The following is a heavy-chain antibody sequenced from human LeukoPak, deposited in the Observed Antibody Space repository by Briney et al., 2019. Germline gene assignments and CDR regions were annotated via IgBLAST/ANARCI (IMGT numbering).Heavy chain of an antibody. J-gene: IGHJ5*02. D-gene: IGHD6-6*01. V-gene: IGHV3-53*01. Sequence: GGSLRLSCAVSGSTVSSNYMAWVRQAPGKGLECVSILYSSGDTYYADSVQGRFTISRDNSKNTLYLQMSSLRADDTAIYYCAKVILIAAAHGDFIDLWGQGTLVTVSS. CDR3: AKVILIAAAHGDFIDL. CDR1: GSTVSSNY. CDR2: LYSSGDT.